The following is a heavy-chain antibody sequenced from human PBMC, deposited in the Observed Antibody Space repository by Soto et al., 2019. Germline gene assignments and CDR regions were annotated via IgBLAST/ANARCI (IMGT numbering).Heavy chain of an antibody. J-gene: IGHJ4*02. CDR1: GYTFSNFW. Sequence: PGESLKISCQCSGYTFSNFWIGWVRQLPGRGLEWMGIIYPGDQETRYSPSFHGKVTISADKSINTAYLQWNSLEASDTAFYFCARSPRSSPYLDYWGQGALVTVSS. CDR2: IYPGDQET. D-gene: IGHD6-13*01. V-gene: IGHV5-51*01. CDR3: ARSPRSSPYLDY.